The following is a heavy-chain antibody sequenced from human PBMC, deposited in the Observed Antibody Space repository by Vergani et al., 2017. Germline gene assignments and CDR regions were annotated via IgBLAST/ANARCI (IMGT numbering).Heavy chain of an antibody. CDR2: IYYSGST. V-gene: IGHV4-59*01. J-gene: IGHJ4*02. D-gene: IGHD1-26*01. CDR1: GGSISSYY. Sequence: QLQLQESGPGLVKPSETLSLTCTVSGGSISSYYWSWIRQPPGKGLEWIGYIYYSGSTNYNPSLKSRVTISVDTSKNQFSLKLSSVTAADTAVYYCARGVGATTLDYWGQGTLVTVSS. CDR3: ARGVGATTLDY.